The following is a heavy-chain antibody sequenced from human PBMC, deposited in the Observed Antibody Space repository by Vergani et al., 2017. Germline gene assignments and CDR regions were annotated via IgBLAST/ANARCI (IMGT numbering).Heavy chain of an antibody. D-gene: IGHD5-12*01. V-gene: IGHV3-49*04. Sequence: EVQLVESGGGLVPPGRSLRLSCAASGFSFGDYAMTWVRQAPGKGLEWVAFIRNKAYGGTTEYAASVKGRFTISRHNSKNTLYLQMNSLRAEDTAVYYCARDRVDIVATTTYYYYYYGMDVWGQGTTVTVSS. J-gene: IGHJ6*02. CDR2: IRNKAYGGTT. CDR1: GFSFGDYA. CDR3: ARDRVDIVATTTYYYYYYGMDV.